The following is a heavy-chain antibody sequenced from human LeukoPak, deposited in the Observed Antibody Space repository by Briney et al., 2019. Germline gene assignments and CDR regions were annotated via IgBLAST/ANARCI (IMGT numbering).Heavy chain of an antibody. V-gene: IGHV1-3*01. J-gene: IGHJ4*02. CDR2: INAGNGNT. CDR1: GYTFTSYA. CDR3: ARVAPLLYYYDSSGYFDY. D-gene: IGHD3-22*01. Sequence: ASVKVSCKASGYTFTSYAMHWVRQAPGQRLEWMGWINAGNGNTKYSQKFQGRVTITRDTSASTVYMELSSLRSEDTAVYYCARVAPLLYYYDSSGYFDYWGQGTLVTVSS.